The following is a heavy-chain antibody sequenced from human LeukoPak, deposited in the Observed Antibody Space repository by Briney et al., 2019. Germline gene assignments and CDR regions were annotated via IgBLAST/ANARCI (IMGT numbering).Heavy chain of an antibody. Sequence: PGGSLRLSCAASGFTFSSYGMHWVRQAPGKGLEWVAVISYDGSNKYYADSVKGRFTISRDNSKNTLYLQMNSLRSEDTAVYYCAKGSCSSTTCLKTDWGQGTPVTVSS. V-gene: IGHV3-30*18. D-gene: IGHD2-2*01. CDR2: ISYDGSNK. J-gene: IGHJ4*02. CDR3: AKGSCSSTTCLKTD. CDR1: GFTFSSYG.